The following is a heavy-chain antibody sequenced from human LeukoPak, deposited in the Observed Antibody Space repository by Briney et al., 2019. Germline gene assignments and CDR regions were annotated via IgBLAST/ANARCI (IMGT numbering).Heavy chain of an antibody. Sequence: ALVKVSCKASGGTFISYAISWVRQAPGQGLEWMGWISAYNGNTNYAQKLQGRVTMTTDTSTSTAYMELRSLRSDDTAVYYCARTRSRRDAFDIWGQGTMVTVSS. CDR2: ISAYNGNT. J-gene: IGHJ3*02. CDR3: ARTRSRRDAFDI. V-gene: IGHV1-18*01. CDR1: GGTFISYA.